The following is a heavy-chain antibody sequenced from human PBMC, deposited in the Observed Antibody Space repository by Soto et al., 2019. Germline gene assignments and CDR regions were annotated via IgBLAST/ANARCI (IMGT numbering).Heavy chain of an antibody. J-gene: IGHJ4*02. CDR2: ISYDGSNK. CDR3: ASGRSWSGDY. Sequence: QVQLVESGGGVVQPGRSLRLSCAASGFTFSSYAMHWVRQAPGKGLEWVAVISYDGSNKYYADSVKGRFTISRDNSKNSLYLQMNSLRAEDTAVYYCASGRSWSGDYWGQGTLVTLSS. D-gene: IGHD6-13*01. CDR1: GFTFSSYA. V-gene: IGHV3-30-3*01.